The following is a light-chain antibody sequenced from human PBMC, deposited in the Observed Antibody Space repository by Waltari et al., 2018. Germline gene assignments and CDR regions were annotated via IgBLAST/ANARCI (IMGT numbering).Light chain of an antibody. V-gene: IGKV3-20*01. Sequence: ARQSVHSKSSTRYQRNIGRAPTLLIYGTSGRATGTPDRFSGSGSGTDFTLTLSRLEPEEVAVYYCQQDDGEVVTFGGGTKVEI. J-gene: IGKJ4*01. CDR1: QSVHSKS. CDR2: GTS. CDR3: QQDDGEVVT.